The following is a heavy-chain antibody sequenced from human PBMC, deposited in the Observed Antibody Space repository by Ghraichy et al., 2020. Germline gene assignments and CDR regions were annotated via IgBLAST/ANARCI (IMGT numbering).Heavy chain of an antibody. CDR3: ARDGRGPVVPGAKAYYMDV. J-gene: IGHJ6*03. V-gene: IGHV3-21*01. Sequence: GGSLRLSCAASGFTFSSYSMNWVRQAPGKGLEWVSSISSSSSYIYYADSVKGRFTISRDNTKNSLYLQMNSLRAEDTAVYYCARDGRGPVVPGAKAYYMDVWGKGTTVTVSS. D-gene: IGHD2-2*01. CDR2: ISSSSSYI. CDR1: GFTFSSYS.